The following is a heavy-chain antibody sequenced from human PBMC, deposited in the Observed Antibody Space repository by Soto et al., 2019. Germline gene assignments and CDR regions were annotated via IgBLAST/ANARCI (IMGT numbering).Heavy chain of an antibody. CDR1: GGSISSSSYY. Sequence: QLQLPASGPGLVKPSETLSLPCTVSGGSISSSSYYWGWIRQPPGKGLEWIGSIYYSGSTYSNPSLKSRVTISVDTSKNQFSLKLSSVTAADTAVYYCARRGSGSYSDYWGQGTLVTVSS. J-gene: IGHJ4*02. V-gene: IGHV4-39*01. CDR2: IYYSGST. CDR3: ARRGSGSYSDY. D-gene: IGHD3-10*01.